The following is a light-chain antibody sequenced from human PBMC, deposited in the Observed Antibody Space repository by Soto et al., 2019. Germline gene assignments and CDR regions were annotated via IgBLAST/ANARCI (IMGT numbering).Light chain of an antibody. Sequence: QTVVTQEPSCSVSPGGTVTLTCGLTSGSVSTTYYPSWYQQTPGQAPRTLIYSTNIRSSGGPDRFSGSILGNKAALTITGAQADDESDYHCMLYMGGGLVVFGGGTKVTVL. V-gene: IGLV8-61*01. J-gene: IGLJ2*01. CDR1: SGSVSTTYY. CDR2: STN. CDR3: MLYMGGGLVV.